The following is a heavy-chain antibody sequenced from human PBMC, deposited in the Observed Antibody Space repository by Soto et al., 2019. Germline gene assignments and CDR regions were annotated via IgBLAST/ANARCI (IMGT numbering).Heavy chain of an antibody. CDR2: IYWDDDK. Sequence: QITLKESGPTLVKPTQTLTLTCTFSGFSLSTSGVGVGWIRQPPGKALEWLALIYWDDDKRYSPSLKSRLTLTKDTSKNHVVLTMTNMDPVDTATYYCAHRRLNSRIVDYWGQGTLVTVSS. CDR1: GFSLSTSGVG. J-gene: IGHJ4*02. D-gene: IGHD3-22*01. V-gene: IGHV2-5*02. CDR3: AHRRLNSRIVDY.